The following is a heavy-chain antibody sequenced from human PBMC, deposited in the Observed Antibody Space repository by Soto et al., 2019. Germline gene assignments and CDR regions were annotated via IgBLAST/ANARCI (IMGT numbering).Heavy chain of an antibody. J-gene: IGHJ3*02. Sequence: GGSLRLSCAASGFTFSNAWMSWVRQAPGKGLEWVGRIKSKTDGGTTDYAAPVKGRFTIARDDSKNTLYLQMNSLKTEDTAVYYCTTDLTDLDDFDIWGQGTMVTVSS. V-gene: IGHV3-15*01. CDR1: GFTFSNAW. D-gene: IGHD2-21*02. CDR2: IKSKTDGGTT. CDR3: TTDLTDLDDFDI.